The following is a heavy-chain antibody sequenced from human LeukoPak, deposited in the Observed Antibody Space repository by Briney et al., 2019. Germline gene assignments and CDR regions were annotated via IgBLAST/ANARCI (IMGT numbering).Heavy chain of an antibody. CDR3: ARGEDTAMVNPFDY. CDR1: GYTFTSYA. Sequence: ASVKVSCKASGYTFTSYAMHWVRQAPGQRLEWMGWINAGNGNTKYSQKFQGRVTITRDTSASTAYMELSSLRSEDTAVYYCARGEDTAMVNPFDYWGRGTLVTVSP. J-gene: IGHJ4*02. D-gene: IGHD5-18*01. CDR2: INAGNGNT. V-gene: IGHV1-3*01.